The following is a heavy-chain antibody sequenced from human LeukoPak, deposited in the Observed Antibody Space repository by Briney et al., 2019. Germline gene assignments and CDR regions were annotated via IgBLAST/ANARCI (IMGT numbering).Heavy chain of an antibody. J-gene: IGHJ4*02. D-gene: IGHD3-10*01. CDR2: INHSGST. Sequence: SETLSLTCTVSGGSISSYYWSWIRQPPGKGLEWIGEINHSGSTNYNPSLKSRVTISIDTSKKQFSLKLNSVTAADTAVYYCARRRGYYDSGSYYGLDIDYWGQGTLVTVSS. CDR1: GGSISSYY. V-gene: IGHV4-34*01. CDR3: ARRRGYYDSGSYYGLDIDY.